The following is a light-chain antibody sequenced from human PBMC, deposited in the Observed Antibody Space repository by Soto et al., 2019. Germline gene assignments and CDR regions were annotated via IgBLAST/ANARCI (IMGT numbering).Light chain of an antibody. V-gene: IGKV1-33*01. Sequence: DIQVTQPPSSLSASVGDKVTITCRASQSIRSYLNWVQQKPGKAPKLLIYDASSLQTGVPSRFSGSGSGTDFTFTISSLQPEDIATYYCQQYDNLPLTFGGGTKVDIK. CDR2: DAS. J-gene: IGKJ4*01. CDR3: QQYDNLPLT. CDR1: QSIRSY.